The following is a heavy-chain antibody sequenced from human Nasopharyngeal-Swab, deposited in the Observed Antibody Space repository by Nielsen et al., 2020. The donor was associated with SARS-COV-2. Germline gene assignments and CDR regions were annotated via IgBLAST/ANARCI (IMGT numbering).Heavy chain of an antibody. Sequence: SVKVSCKASGYTFTHHYIQWVRQAPGQGLDWMGRINSNNGDTNYAQNFKGRVTLTRDMSISTAYMELNRLRSGDTAVYFCARDNYYSSSGYYSPDYWGQGTLVTVSS. D-gene: IGHD3-22*01. CDR2: INSNNGDT. J-gene: IGHJ4*02. CDR3: ARDNYYSSSGYYSPDY. CDR1: GYTFTHHY. V-gene: IGHV1-2*06.